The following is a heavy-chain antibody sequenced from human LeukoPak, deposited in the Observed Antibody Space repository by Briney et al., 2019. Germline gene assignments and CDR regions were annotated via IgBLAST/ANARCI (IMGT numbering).Heavy chain of an antibody. J-gene: IGHJ4*02. Sequence: GGSLRLSCVVSGFTSSRYEMHWVRQAPGKGLEWVSAISGSGGSTYYADSVKGWFTISRDNSKNTLYLQMNSLRAEDTAVYYCAKGGWGFYGVNFDYWGQGTLVTVSS. V-gene: IGHV3-23*01. CDR3: AKGGWGFYGVNFDY. D-gene: IGHD4-23*01. CDR2: ISGSGGST. CDR1: GFTSSRYE.